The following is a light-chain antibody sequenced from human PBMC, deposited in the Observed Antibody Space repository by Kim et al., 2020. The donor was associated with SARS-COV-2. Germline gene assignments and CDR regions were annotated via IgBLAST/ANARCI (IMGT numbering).Light chain of an antibody. CDR3: QQYYSTPPS. CDR2: WAS. Sequence: RVSLNCKSSQTFLYNSNNKNYLAWYQQKPGQAPKLLIYWASIRESGVSDRFSGSGSETDFTLTISSLQAEDVAVYYCQQYYSTPPSFGQGTKLEIK. V-gene: IGKV4-1*01. CDR1: QTFLYNSNNKNY. J-gene: IGKJ2*03.